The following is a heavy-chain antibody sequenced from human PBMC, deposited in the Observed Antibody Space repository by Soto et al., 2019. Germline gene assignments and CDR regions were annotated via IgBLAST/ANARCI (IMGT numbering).Heavy chain of an antibody. V-gene: IGHV3-21*01. J-gene: IGHJ5*02. D-gene: IGHD6-13*01. CDR1: GFTFSSYS. Sequence: GGSLRLSCAASGFTFSSYSMNWVRQAPGKGLEWVSSISSSSSYIYYADSVKGRFTISRDNAKNSLYLQMNSLRAEDTAVYYCARGLSSSHPGWFDPWGQGTLVTVSS. CDR3: ARGLSSSHPGWFDP. CDR2: ISSSSSYI.